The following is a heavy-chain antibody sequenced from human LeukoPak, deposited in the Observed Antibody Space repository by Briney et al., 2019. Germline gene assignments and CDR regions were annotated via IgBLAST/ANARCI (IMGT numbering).Heavy chain of an antibody. V-gene: IGHV3-15*01. J-gene: IGHJ4*02. CDR1: GFTFSNAW. D-gene: IGHD3-22*01. CDR3: TTDPKDRVTRITMIVVPNFDY. Sequence: PGGSLRPSCAASGFTFSNAWMSWVRQAPGKGLEWVGRIKSKTDGGTTDYAAPVKGRFTISRDDSKNTLYLQMNSLKTEDTAVYYCTTDPKDRVTRITMIVVPNFDYWGQGTLVTVSS. CDR2: IKSKTDGGTT.